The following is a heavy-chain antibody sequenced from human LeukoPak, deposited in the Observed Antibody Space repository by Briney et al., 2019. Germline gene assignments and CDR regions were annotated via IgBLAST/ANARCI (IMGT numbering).Heavy chain of an antibody. CDR3: AKDINYETSQGMDV. D-gene: IGHD3-16*01. CDR1: GFTFDDYA. CDR2: IRWNSGSI. J-gene: IGHJ6*02. V-gene: IGHV3-9*01. Sequence: PGSSLRLSCAASGFTFDDYAVHWVRQAPGKGLEWVSGIRWNSGSIGYADSVKGRFTISRDNAKNSLYLQMNSLRAEDAGLYYCAKDINYETSQGMDVWGQGTTVTVSS.